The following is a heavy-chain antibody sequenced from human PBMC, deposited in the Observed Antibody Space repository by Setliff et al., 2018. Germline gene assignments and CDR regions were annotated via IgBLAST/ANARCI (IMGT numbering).Heavy chain of an antibody. V-gene: IGHV3-15*01. Sequence: GESLKISCAASGFTFSNAWMTWVRQAPGKGLEWVGRIKSKTDGGTTDYAAPVKGRFTISRDDSKNTLYLQMNSLKTEDTAVYYCTTLPRNYDFWSSSYYYYMDVWGKGTTVTVSS. D-gene: IGHD3-3*01. CDR3: TTLPRNYDFWSSSYYYYMDV. J-gene: IGHJ6*03. CDR2: IKSKTDGGTT. CDR1: GFTFSNAW.